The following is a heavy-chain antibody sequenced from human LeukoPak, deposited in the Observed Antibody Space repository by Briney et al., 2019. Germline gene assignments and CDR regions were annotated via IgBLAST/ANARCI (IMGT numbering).Heavy chain of an antibody. J-gene: IGHJ3*02. Sequence: SETLSLTCTVSGGSIRSYYWSWIRQPPGKGLEWIGYIYYSGSTNYNPSLKSRVTISVVTSKNQFSLKLSSATAADTAVYYCARDKKDYYDSSGYYYFAFDIWGQGTMVNVSS. CDR3: ARDKKDYYDSSGYYYFAFDI. D-gene: IGHD3-22*01. CDR2: IYYSGST. CDR1: GGSIRSYY. V-gene: IGHV4-59*01.